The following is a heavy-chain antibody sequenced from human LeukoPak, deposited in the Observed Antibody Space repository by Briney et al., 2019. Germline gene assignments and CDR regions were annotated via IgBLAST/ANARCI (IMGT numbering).Heavy chain of an antibody. CDR1: GFTFDDYG. Sequence: GGSLRLSCAASGFTFDDYGMTWVRQAPGKGLEWVSGINWNGGSTGYADSVKGRFTISRDNAKNSLSLQMNSLRAEDTALYYCAKERRTWVGSGWYGWGQGTLVTVSS. V-gene: IGHV3-20*04. CDR2: INWNGGST. J-gene: IGHJ4*02. CDR3: AKERRTWVGSGWYG. D-gene: IGHD6-19*01.